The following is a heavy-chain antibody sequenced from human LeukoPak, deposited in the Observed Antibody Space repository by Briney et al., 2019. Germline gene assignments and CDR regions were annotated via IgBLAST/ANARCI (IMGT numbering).Heavy chain of an antibody. CDR1: GGSISSGSYY. D-gene: IGHD1-26*01. CDR3: AREVGAGPLV. V-gene: IGHV4-61*02. Sequence: SQTLSLTCTVSGGSISSGSYYWSWIRRPAGKGLEWIGRIYTSGSTNYNPSLKSRVTISVDTSKNQFSLKLSSVTAADTAVYYCAREVGAGPLVWGQGTLVTVSS. J-gene: IGHJ4*02. CDR2: IYTSGST.